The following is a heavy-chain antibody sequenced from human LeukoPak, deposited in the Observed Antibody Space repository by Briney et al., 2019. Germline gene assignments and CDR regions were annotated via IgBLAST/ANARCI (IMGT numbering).Heavy chain of an antibody. D-gene: IGHD3-10*01. CDR3: ARDPKYYYGSGGTFDY. V-gene: IGHV1-18*04. CDR1: GYTSTSYG. Sequence: ASVKVSCKASGYTSTSYGISWVRQAPGQGLEWMGWISAYNGNTNYAQKLQGRVTMTTDTSTSTAYMELRSLRPDDTAVYYCARDPKYYYGSGGTFDYWGQGTLVTVSS. J-gene: IGHJ4*02. CDR2: ISAYNGNT.